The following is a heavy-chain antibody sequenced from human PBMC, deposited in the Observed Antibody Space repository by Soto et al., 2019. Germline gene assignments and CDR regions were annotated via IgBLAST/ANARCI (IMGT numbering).Heavy chain of an antibody. V-gene: IGHV2-5*02. J-gene: IGHJ4*02. CDR2: IYWDDDK. D-gene: IGHD3-22*01. Sequence: ITLKESGPTLVKPTQTLTLTCTFSGFSLSTSGVGVGWIRQPPGKALEWLALIYWDDDKRYSPSLKSRLTITKDTSKNQVVLTMTNMDPVDTATYYCALPSYYYDSSGYYYFDYWGQGTLVTVSS. CDR3: ALPSYYYDSSGYYYFDY. CDR1: GFSLSTSGVG.